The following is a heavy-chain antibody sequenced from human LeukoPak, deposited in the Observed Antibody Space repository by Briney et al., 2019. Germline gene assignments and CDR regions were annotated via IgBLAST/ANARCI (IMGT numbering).Heavy chain of an antibody. D-gene: IGHD1-7*01. Sequence: GGSLRLSCAASGFTFNGYAMHWVRQVPGKGLEWVSGISWSSGSIAYADSVKGRFTISRDNAKNSLYLQMNNLKAADTALYYCVKITGTYSANLRIDSWGQGTLVTVSS. CDR2: ISWSSGSI. V-gene: IGHV3-9*01. J-gene: IGHJ4*02. CDR3: VKITGTYSANLRIDS. CDR1: GFTFNGYA.